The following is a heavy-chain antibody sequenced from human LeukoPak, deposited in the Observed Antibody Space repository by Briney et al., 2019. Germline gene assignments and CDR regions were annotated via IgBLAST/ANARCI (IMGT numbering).Heavy chain of an antibody. J-gene: IGHJ5*02. CDR3: AKDLWFGESNWFDP. CDR1: GFTFSSYA. V-gene: IGHV3-23*01. D-gene: IGHD3-10*01. Sequence: GGSLRLSCAASGFTFSSYAMSWVRQAPGKGLEWVSAISGSGGSTYYADSVKGRSTISRDNSKNTLYLQMNSLRAEDTAVYYCAKDLWFGESNWFDPWGQGTLVTVSS. CDR2: ISGSGGST.